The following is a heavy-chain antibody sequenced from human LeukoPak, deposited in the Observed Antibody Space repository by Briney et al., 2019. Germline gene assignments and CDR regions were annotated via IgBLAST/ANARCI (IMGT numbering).Heavy chain of an antibody. CDR2: ISSSSSYI. D-gene: IGHD3-10*01. CDR3: ARGKDYGSGSYYRIGHFDY. CDR1: GFTFSSYS. Sequence: GGPLRLSCAASGFTFSSYSMNGVRQAPGKGLEWVSSISSSSSYIYYADSVKGRFTISRDNAKNSLYLQMNSLRAEDTAVYYCARGKDYGSGSYYRIGHFDYWGQGTLVTVSS. J-gene: IGHJ4*02. V-gene: IGHV3-21*01.